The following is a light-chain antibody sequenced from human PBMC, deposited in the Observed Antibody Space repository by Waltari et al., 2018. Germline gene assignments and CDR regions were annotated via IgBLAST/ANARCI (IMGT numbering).Light chain of an antibody. CDR2: WAS. V-gene: IGKV4-1*01. CDR3: QQYHDTPYT. Sequence: DIVMTQSPDSLVVSLGERATINCKSSRNLLYSPNNKDFLAWYQQKPGQPPKLLIYWASTRESGVPDRFTGSGSGTDFSLTISSLQAEDVAVYYCQQYHDTPYTFGQGTKLEIK. CDR1: RNLLYSPNNKDF. J-gene: IGKJ2*01.